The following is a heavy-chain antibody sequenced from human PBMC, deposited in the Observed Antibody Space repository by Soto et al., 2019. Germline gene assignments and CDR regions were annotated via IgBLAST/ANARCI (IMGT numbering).Heavy chain of an antibody. CDR2: IDPSDSYT. Sequence: GESLKISCNCSGYSFTSXWISWVXQMPGKGLEWMGRIDPSDSYTNYSPSFQGHVTISADKSLSTAYLQWSSLKASDTAMYYCARFLSAAAGTLFDYWGQGTLVTVSS. D-gene: IGHD6-13*01. CDR3: ARFLSAAAGTLFDY. V-gene: IGHV5-10-1*01. J-gene: IGHJ4*02. CDR1: GYSFTSXW.